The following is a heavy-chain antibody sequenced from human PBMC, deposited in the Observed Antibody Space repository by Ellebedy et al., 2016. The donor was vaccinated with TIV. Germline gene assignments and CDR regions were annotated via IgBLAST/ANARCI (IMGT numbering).Heavy chain of an antibody. CDR3: AKNRIYCSSGSCYKRNAFDI. Sequence: GESLKISCAASGFTFSSYGMHWVRQAPGKGLEWVAVISYDGSNTYYVDSLKGRFTISRDNSQNTLYRQMNSLRPEDTAVYFCAKNRIYCSSGSCYKRNAFDIWGQGTLVTVSS. J-gene: IGHJ3*02. CDR1: GFTFSSYG. V-gene: IGHV3-30*18. D-gene: IGHD2-2*02. CDR2: ISYDGSNT.